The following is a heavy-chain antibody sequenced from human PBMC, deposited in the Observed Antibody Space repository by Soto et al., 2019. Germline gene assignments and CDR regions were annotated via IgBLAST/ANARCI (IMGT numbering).Heavy chain of an antibody. D-gene: IGHD1-26*01. V-gene: IGHV2-26*01. J-gene: IGHJ4*02. CDR1: GFSLSNARMG. CDR3: ARIGGWELAISDY. CDR2: IFSNDEK. Sequence: QVTLKESGPVLVKPTETLTLTCTVSGFSLSNARMGVSWIRQPPGKALEWLAHIFSNDEKSYSTSLKSRPTISKDTSKSQVVLTMTNMDPVDTATYYCARIGGWELAISDYWGQGTLVTVSS.